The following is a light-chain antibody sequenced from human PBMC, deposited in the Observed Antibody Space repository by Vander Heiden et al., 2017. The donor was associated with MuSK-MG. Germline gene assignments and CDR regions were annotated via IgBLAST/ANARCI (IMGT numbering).Light chain of an antibody. CDR2: AAS. V-gene: IGKV1-39*01. Sequence: DIQMTQSLTYLSTSVGDRVTITCRASQSIGNYLNWYQQKPGKAPKLLIYAASTLQSGVPSRFSGGGSGTDFTLTISSLQPEDFATYYCQQSYSGPYAFGLGTKLEI. J-gene: IGKJ2*01. CDR3: QQSYSGPYA. CDR1: QSIGNY.